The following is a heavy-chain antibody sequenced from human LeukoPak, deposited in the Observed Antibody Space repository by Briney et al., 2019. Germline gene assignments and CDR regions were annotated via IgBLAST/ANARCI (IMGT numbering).Heavy chain of an antibody. CDR2: IYPGDSDT. V-gene: IGHV5-51*01. Sequence: GESLKISCKDSGYRFSSYWIAWVRPMPGKGLEWMGIIYPGDSDTRYSPSFQGQVTISADKSISTAYLQWSSLKASDTAMYYCATHGDSHGGYWGQGTLVTVSS. CDR3: ATHGDSHGGY. CDR1: GYRFSSYW. D-gene: IGHD4-17*01. J-gene: IGHJ4*02.